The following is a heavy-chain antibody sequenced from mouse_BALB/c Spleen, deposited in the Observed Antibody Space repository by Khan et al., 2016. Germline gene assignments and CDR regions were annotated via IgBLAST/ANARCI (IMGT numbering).Heavy chain of an antibody. CDR3: AVIHYYGYFDY. J-gene: IGHJ2*01. D-gene: IGHD1-2*01. CDR2: ISSSGNT. V-gene: IGHV3-2*02. Sequence: EVQLQESGPGLVKPSQSLSLTCTVTGYSITSDYTWNWIRQFPGNKLEWMGFISSSGNTSYNPSLKSRISITRDTSKNQFFLQLNSVTTEDTATXFCAVIHYYGYFDYWGQGTTFTVSS. CDR1: GYSITSDYT.